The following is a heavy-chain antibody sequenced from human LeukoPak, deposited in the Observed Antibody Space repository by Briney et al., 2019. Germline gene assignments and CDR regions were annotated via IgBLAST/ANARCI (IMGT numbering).Heavy chain of an antibody. CDR2: ISGSGGST. D-gene: IGHD3-10*01. CDR1: GFTFSSYA. CDR3: AKVGSMGFGELALDY. Sequence: GGSLRLSCAASGFTFSSYAMSWVRQAPGKGLEWVSAISGSGGSTYYADSVKGRVNISRDNSKNTLYLQMNSLRAEDTAVYYCAKVGSMGFGELALDYWGQGTLVTVSS. J-gene: IGHJ4*02. V-gene: IGHV3-23*01.